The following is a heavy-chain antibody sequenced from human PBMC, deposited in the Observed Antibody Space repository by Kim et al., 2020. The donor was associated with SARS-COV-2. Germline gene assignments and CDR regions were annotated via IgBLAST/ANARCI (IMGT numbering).Heavy chain of an antibody. Sequence: ASVKVFCKASGYTFTGYYMHWVRQAPGQGIEWMGGINPNSGGTTDAQKFQGWVTLTRATSISTAYMELSRLRSDDTAVYYCAREPVTRTFVFDNWGQGTL. CDR3: AREPVTRTFVFDN. D-gene: IGHD3-16*01. CDR2: INPNSGGT. J-gene: IGHJ4*02. CDR1: GYTFTGYY. V-gene: IGHV1-2*04.